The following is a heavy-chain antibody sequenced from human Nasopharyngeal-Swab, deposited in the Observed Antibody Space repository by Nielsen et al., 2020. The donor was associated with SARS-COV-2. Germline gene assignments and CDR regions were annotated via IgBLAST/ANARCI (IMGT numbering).Heavy chain of an antibody. J-gene: IGHJ4*02. V-gene: IGHV4-34*01. CDR3: ARGGLVVIAILDY. CDR2: INHSGST. D-gene: IGHD2-21*01. Sequence: IRQPPGKGLEWIGEINHSGSTNYNPSLKSRVTISVDTSKNQFSLKLSSVTAADTAVYYCARGGLVVIAILDYWGQGTLVTVSS.